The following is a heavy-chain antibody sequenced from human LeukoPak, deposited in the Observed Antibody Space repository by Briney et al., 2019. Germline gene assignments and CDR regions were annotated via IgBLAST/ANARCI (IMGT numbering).Heavy chain of an antibody. J-gene: IGHJ4*02. CDR1: GGSISSGGYY. Sequence: SQTLSLTCTVSGGSISSGGYYWSWIRQHPGRGLEWIGYIYYSGSTYYNPSLKSRVTISVDTSKNQFSLKLSSVTAADTAVYYCAGTPYGDYVFDYWGQGTLVTVSS. D-gene: IGHD4-17*01. CDR2: IYYSGST. CDR3: AGTPYGDYVFDY. V-gene: IGHV4-30-4*08.